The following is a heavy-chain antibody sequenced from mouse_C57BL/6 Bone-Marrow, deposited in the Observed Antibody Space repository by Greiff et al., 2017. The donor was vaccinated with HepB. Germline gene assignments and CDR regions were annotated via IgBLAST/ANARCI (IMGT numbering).Heavy chain of an antibody. V-gene: IGHV5-6*01. CDR2: ISSGGSYT. CDR3: GRPHSLDY. CDR1: GFTFSSYG. D-gene: IGHD3-1*01. Sequence: EVKLMESGGDLVKPGGSLKLSCAASGFTFSSYGMSWVRQTPDKRLEWVATISSGGSYTYYTDSVKGRFTISRDNAKNTLYLQMSSLKSEDTAMYYCGRPHSLDYWGQGKTLTVST. J-gene: IGHJ2*01.